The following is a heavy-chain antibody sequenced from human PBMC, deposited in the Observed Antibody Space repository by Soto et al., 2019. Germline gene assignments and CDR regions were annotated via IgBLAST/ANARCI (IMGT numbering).Heavy chain of an antibody. Sequence: GASVKVSCKASGYTFTSYAMDWVRQAPGQRLELMGWINAGNGNTKYSQKFQGRVTITRDTSASTAYMELSSLRSEDTAVYYCARDMGFGLSDYWGQGTLVTVSS. D-gene: IGHD3-10*01. V-gene: IGHV1-3*01. CDR2: INAGNGNT. J-gene: IGHJ4*02. CDR1: GYTFTSYA. CDR3: ARDMGFGLSDY.